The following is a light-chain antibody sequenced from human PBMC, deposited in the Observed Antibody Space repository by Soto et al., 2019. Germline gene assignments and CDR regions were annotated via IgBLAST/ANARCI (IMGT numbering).Light chain of an antibody. J-gene: IGKJ3*01. CDR3: QKYSSVPV. V-gene: IGKV1-27*01. Sequence: DIQMTQSPTSLSASVGDRVTITCRASQDIRNFVAWYQQKPGKAPKLLIYAASTLQSGVPSRFSGSGSGTDFNPTINSLQPEDVATYSCQKYSSVPVFGPGTKVEIK. CDR2: AAS. CDR1: QDIRNF.